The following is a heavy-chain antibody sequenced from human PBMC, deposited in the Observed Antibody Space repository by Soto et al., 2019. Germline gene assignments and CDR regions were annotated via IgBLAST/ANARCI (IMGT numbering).Heavy chain of an antibody. CDR1: GFTFSSYW. J-gene: IGHJ4*02. V-gene: IGHV3-7*03. D-gene: IGHD3-22*01. CDR2: IKQDGSEK. CDR3: ARYYYDSSGYYPPDYFDY. Sequence: PGGSLRLSCAASGFTFSSYWMSWVRQAPGKGLGWVANIKQDGSEKYYVDSVKGRFTISRDNAKNSLYLQMNSLRAEDTAVYYCARYYYDSSGYYPPDYFDYWGQGTLVTVSS.